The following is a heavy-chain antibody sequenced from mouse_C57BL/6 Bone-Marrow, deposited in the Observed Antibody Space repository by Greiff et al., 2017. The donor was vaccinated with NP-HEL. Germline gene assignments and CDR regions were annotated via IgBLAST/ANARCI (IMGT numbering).Heavy chain of an antibody. V-gene: IGHV7-3*01. CDR3: ARSIYYDYADDPFYAMDY. CDR2: IRNKANGYTT. J-gene: IGHJ4*01. CDR1: GFTFTDHY. Sequence: DVMLMESGGGLVQPGGSLSLSCAASGFTFTDHYMSWVRQHPGKALEWLGFIRNKANGYTTEYSASVKGRFTISRDNSQSILYLQMNALRAEDSATYYCARSIYYDYADDPFYAMDYWGQGTSVTVSS. D-gene: IGHD2-4*01.